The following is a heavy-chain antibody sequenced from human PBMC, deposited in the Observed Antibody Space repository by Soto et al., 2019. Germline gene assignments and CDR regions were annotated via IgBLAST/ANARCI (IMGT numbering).Heavy chain of an antibody. CDR3: AGTTSHQWYYMDV. CDR1: GDSVSSNSAA. CDR2: TYYRSRWYN. Sequence: TLSLTCAISGDSVSSNSAAWNWIRLSPSRGLEWLARTYYRSRWYNDYAVSVRSRITVNVDTSKNQFSLQLTSVTPEDTAVYYCAGTTSHQWYYMDVWGKGTTVTVSS. D-gene: IGHD1-7*01. V-gene: IGHV6-1*01. J-gene: IGHJ6*03.